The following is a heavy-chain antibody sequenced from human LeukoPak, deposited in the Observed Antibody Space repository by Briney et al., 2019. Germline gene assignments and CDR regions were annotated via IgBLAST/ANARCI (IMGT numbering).Heavy chain of an antibody. CDR1: GYTFTGYY. D-gene: IGHD6-19*01. CDR3: ARVQVAGTRDAFDI. Sequence: ASVKVSCKASGYTFTGYYMHWVRQAPGQGLEWMGWINPNSGGTNYAQKFQGRVTMTRDTSISTAYMELSRLRSDDTAVYYCARVQVAGTRDAFDIGGQGTMVTVSS. CDR2: INPNSGGT. V-gene: IGHV1-2*02. J-gene: IGHJ3*02.